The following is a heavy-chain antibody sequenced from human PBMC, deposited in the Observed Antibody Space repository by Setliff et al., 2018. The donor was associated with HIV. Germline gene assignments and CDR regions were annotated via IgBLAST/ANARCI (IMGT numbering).Heavy chain of an antibody. V-gene: IGHV4-39*07. Sequence: SETLSLTCTVSGGSISSSSYYWGWIRQPPGKGLEWIGSINHSGSTNYNPSLKSRVTISVDTSKNQFSLKLTSVTAADTAVYYCARGPRPVDVDYYCMDVWGKGTTVTVSS. CDR1: GGSISSSSYY. CDR2: INHSGST. J-gene: IGHJ6*03. CDR3: ARGPRPVDVDYYCMDV.